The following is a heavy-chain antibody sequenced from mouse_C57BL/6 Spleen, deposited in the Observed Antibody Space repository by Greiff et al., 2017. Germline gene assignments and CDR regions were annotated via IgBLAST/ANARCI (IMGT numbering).Heavy chain of an antibody. V-gene: IGHV1-18*01. Sequence: VQLKQSGPELVKPGASVKIPCKASGYTFTDYNMDWVKQSHGKSLEWIGDINPNNGGTIYNQKFKGKATLTVDKSSSTAYMELRSLTSEDTAVYYCARGFWDWYFDVWGTGTTVTVSS. D-gene: IGHD4-1*01. CDR3: ARGFWDWYFDV. J-gene: IGHJ1*03. CDR1: GYTFTDYN. CDR2: INPNNGGT.